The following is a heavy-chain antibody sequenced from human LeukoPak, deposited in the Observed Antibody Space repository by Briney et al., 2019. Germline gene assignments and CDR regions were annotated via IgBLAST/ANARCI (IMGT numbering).Heavy chain of an antibody. Sequence: GGSLRLSCAASGFTFSSYAMSWVRQAPGKGLEWVSAVSGSGGSTYYADSVKGRFAISRDTSKNTLYLQMSSLRAEDTAVYYCAKNPDAARGYSFFDYWGQGTLVTVSS. CDR3: AKNPDAARGYSFFDY. CDR2: VSGSGGST. J-gene: IGHJ4*02. D-gene: IGHD5-18*01. CDR1: GFTFSSYA. V-gene: IGHV3-23*01.